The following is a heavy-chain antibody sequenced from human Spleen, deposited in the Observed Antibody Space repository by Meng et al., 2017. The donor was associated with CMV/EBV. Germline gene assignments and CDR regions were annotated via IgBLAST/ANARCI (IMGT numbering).Heavy chain of an antibody. J-gene: IGHJ6*02. V-gene: IGHV1-18*01. CDR3: ARVDYSNYFGMDV. CDR2: ISGYNGIT. Sequence: ASVKVSCKASGYIFTSYGTSWVRQAPGQGLEWMGWISGYNGITNYPQKFQGRVTMTTDTSTSTAYMELRSLRSDDTAVYFCARVDYSNYFGMDVWGQGTTVTVSS. CDR1: GYIFTSYG. D-gene: IGHD4-11*01.